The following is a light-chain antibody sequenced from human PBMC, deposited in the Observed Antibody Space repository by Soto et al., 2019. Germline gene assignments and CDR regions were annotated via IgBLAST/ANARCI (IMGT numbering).Light chain of an antibody. V-gene: IGKV3-11*01. CDR2: DAS. CDR1: QRVSRY. CDR3: TQRSTCPWT. J-gene: IGKJ1*01. Sequence: IVLTQSPATLSLSPGARATLSCRAGQRVSRYVAWYQQKPGQAPMLLIYDASNKATGIPAKFSGSGSGPDVTLNISSREPEHLVVYDCTQRSTCPWTSGEGPKVEIK.